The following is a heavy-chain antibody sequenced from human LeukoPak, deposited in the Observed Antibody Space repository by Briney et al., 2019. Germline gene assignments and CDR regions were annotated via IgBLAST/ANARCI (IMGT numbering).Heavy chain of an antibody. CDR2: INHSGST. D-gene: IGHD3-10*01. Sequence: SETLSLTCAVYGGSFSGYYWSWIRQPPGKGLEWIGEINHSGSTNYNPSLKSRVTISVATSKNQFSLKLSSVTAADTAVYYCARGAHYYYGSGSYYSFDYWGQGTLVTVSS. CDR3: ARGAHYYYGSGSYYSFDY. J-gene: IGHJ4*02. CDR1: GGSFSGYY. V-gene: IGHV4-34*01.